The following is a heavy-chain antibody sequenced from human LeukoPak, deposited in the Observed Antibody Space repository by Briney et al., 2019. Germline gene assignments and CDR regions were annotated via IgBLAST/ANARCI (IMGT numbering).Heavy chain of an antibody. CDR2: INSSGHT. CDR3: ARQSYWRGDAFDI. D-gene: IGHD2/OR15-2a*01. J-gene: IGHJ3*02. CDR1: GDSISDYF. Sequence: SETLSLTCTVSGDSISDYFWSWIRQPAGKGPKWIGRINSSGHTNYHPSLESRVTMSVDTSKNHFSLTLTSVTAADTAVYYCARQSYWRGDAFDIWGQGTMVTASS. V-gene: IGHV4-4*07.